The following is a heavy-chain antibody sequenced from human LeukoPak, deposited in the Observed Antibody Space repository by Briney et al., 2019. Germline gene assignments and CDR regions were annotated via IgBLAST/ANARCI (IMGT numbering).Heavy chain of an antibody. D-gene: IGHD1-26*01. CDR1: GGSISSYY. V-gene: IGHV4-59*01. Sequence: ASETLSLTCTVSGGSISSYYWSWTRQPPGKGLEWIGYIYYSGSTNYNPSLKSRVTISVDTSKNQFSLKLSSVTVADTAVYYCARGGLDPSYNWFDPWGQGTLVTVSS. CDR3: ARGGLDPSYNWFDP. J-gene: IGHJ5*02. CDR2: IYYSGST.